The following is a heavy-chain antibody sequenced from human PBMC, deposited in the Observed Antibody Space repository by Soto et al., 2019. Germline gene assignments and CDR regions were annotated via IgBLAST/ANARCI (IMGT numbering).Heavy chain of an antibody. J-gene: IGHJ5*02. CDR1: GFTFSSYG. CDR2: IPHERINK. Sequence: GSLRLSCAASGFTFSSYGMHWVRQAPGKGLEWVAVIPHERINKSYAGSLKGRLPISRHNSKNTLCLQMTSLRAEDPAVSSCAKDASSWYFTGSHWLDPWGQGPMVTVSS. CDR3: AKDASSWYFTGSHWLDP. D-gene: IGHD6-13*01. V-gene: IGHV3-30*18.